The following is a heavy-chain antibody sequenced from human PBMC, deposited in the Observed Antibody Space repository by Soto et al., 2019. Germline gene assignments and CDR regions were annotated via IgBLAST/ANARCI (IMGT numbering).Heavy chain of an antibody. CDR1: GGSFRREA. J-gene: IGHJ3*01. D-gene: IGHD2-15*01. CDR2: ILPFFGTA. Sequence: QVQLVQSGAEVKKPGSSVKVSCKASGGSFRREAINWVRQAPGQGPEWMGNILPFFGTADYAQKFQGRVTLTADVSTTTVYMEMSSLGFEDTAVYYCARGHEFGGNSDAFEVWGQGTMVIVSS. CDR3: ARGHEFGGNSDAFEV. V-gene: IGHV1-69*15.